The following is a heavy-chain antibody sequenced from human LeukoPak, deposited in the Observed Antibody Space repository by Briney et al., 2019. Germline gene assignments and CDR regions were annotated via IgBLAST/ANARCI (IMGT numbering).Heavy chain of an antibody. CDR2: ISGSGGST. CDR1: GFTFSSYA. J-gene: IGHJ5*02. D-gene: IGHD5-18*01. Sequence: GGSLRLSXAASGFTFSSYAMSWVRQAPGKGLEWVPAISGSGGSTYYADSVKGRFTISRDNSKNTLYLQMNSLRAEDTAVYYCAKGLRGYSYGPYNWFDPWGQGTLVTVSS. CDR3: AKGLRGYSYGPYNWFDP. V-gene: IGHV3-23*01.